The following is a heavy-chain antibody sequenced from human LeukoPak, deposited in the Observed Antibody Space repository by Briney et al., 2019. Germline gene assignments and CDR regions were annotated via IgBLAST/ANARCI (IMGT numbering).Heavy chain of an antibody. CDR3: TRDRRDGYNYVDY. D-gene: IGHD5-24*01. CDR2: ISYSGST. Sequence: SETLSLTCTVSGGSISSYYWSWIRQPPGKGLEWIGFISYSGSTDYNPSLKSRVTVSVDTSKNQFSLKLDSVTPADTAIYYCTRDRRDGYNYVDYWGQGTLVTVSS. CDR1: GGSISSYY. V-gene: IGHV4-59*01. J-gene: IGHJ4*02.